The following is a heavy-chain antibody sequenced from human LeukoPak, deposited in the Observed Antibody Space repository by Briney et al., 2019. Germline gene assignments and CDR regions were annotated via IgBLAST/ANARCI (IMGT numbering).Heavy chain of an antibody. Sequence: PGGSLRLSCAASGFTFSSYGMHWVRQAPGKGLEWVAFIRYDGSNKYYADSVKGRFTISRDNSKNTLYLQMNSLRAEDTAVYYCAKDRIVVPAAITYWGQGTLVTVSS. CDR1: GFTFSSYG. CDR3: AKDRIVVPAAITY. CDR2: IRYDGSNK. J-gene: IGHJ4*02. V-gene: IGHV3-30*02. D-gene: IGHD2-2*02.